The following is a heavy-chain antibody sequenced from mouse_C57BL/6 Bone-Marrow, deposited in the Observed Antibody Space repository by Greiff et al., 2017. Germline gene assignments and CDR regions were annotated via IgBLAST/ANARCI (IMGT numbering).Heavy chain of an antibody. CDR3: ARDGVAY. CDR2: ISDGGSYT. Sequence: EVKLVESGGGLVKPGGSLKLSCAASGFTFSSYAMSWVRQTPEKRLEWVGTISDGGSYTYYPDNVKGRFTISRDNAKNNLYLQMSHLKSEDTAMYYCARDGVAYWGQGTLVTVSA. CDR1: GFTFSSYA. J-gene: IGHJ3*01. V-gene: IGHV5-4*01.